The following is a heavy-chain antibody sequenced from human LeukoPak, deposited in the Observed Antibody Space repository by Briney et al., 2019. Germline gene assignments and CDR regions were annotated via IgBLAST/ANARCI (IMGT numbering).Heavy chain of an antibody. D-gene: IGHD6-19*01. CDR1: GFTFSTYG. V-gene: IGHV3-33*01. CDR2: IWFDGSNQ. Sequence: GGSLRLSCAASGFTFSTYGMHWVRQAPGKGLEWVAVIWFDGSNQYYVDSVRGRFSISRDNSKNTLYLQMNTLRAEDTGVYYCARDRGSGDSFDFWGQGAMVTVSS. J-gene: IGHJ3*01. CDR3: ARDRGSGDSFDF.